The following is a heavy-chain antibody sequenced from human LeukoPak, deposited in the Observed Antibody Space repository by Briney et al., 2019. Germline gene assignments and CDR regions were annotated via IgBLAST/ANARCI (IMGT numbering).Heavy chain of an antibody. CDR1: GGSISTTTYY. Sequence: SETLSLTCSVSGGSISTTTYYWGWIRQPPGKGXXXXXSIYYSGSTYXNPSLKSRVTISVDTSKNQFSLKLSSVTAADTAVYFCASLLNGGVSHWFDPWGQGTLVTVSS. V-gene: IGHV4-39*01. CDR3: ASLLNGGVSHWFDP. CDR2: IYYSGST. D-gene: IGHD7-27*01. J-gene: IGHJ5*02.